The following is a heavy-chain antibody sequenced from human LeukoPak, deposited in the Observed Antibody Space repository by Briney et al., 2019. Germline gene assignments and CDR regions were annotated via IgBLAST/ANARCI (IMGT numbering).Heavy chain of an antibody. D-gene: IGHD6-19*01. CDR1: GFIFSDHY. V-gene: IGHV4-38-2*02. CDR2: GDYSGGT. J-gene: IGHJ4*02. CDR3: AGERGEEYSSGWYKRNYFDN. Sequence: GSLRLSCAASGFIFSDHYMDWVRQAPGKGLEWIASGDYSGGTYYNPSLESRVAISADMSKNQFSLKLTSVTGADTAVYYCAGERGEEYSSGWYKRNYFDNWGQGIRVTVSS.